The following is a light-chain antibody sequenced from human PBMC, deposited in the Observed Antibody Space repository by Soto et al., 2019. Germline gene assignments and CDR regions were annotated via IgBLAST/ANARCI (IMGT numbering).Light chain of an antibody. V-gene: IGLV2-14*01. Sequence: QSALTQVASVSGSPGQSITISCTATSSDVGGHDYVSWYLQHPSKAPKLLIYEAFNRPSGVSDRFSGSKSGSTASLTISGLQAEDEGDYYCSSFTSTNTWVFGGGTKVTVL. CDR2: EAF. J-gene: IGLJ3*02. CDR3: SSFTSTNTWV. CDR1: SSDVGGHDY.